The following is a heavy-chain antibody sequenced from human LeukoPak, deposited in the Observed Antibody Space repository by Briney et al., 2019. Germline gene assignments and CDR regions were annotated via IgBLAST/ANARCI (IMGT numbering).Heavy chain of an antibody. CDR1: GGSICGGGYY. Sequence: PSETLCLTCTVSGGSICGGGYYWGWTRQPRGKGMEWIGYIYHSESTYYNPTLKSRVTISVDRSKNQFSLKLSSVTAADTAVYYCARTSDWWFDYWGQGTLVTVSS. CDR2: IYHSEST. J-gene: IGHJ4*02. CDR3: ARTSDWWFDY. D-gene: IGHD2-8*02. V-gene: IGHV4-30-2*01.